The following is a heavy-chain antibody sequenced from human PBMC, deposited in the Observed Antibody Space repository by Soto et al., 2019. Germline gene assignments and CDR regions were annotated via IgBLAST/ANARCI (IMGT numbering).Heavy chain of an antibody. D-gene: IGHD2-2*01. Sequence: GGSLRLSCAASGFTFSSFRVHWVLQAPGKGLVWVSHIRSDGSSTTYAGSVKGRFTISRDNAKNTLYLQMNSLRAEDTAVYYCAREIGYCSSVSCPLDVWGQGTTVTVSS. J-gene: IGHJ6*02. V-gene: IGHV3-74*01. CDR1: GFTFSSFR. CDR3: AREIGYCSSVSCPLDV. CDR2: IRSDGSST.